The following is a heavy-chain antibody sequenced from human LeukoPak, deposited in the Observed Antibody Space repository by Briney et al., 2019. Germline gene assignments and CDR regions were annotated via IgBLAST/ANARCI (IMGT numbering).Heavy chain of an antibody. Sequence: GGSLRLSCAASEFTFSSYAMSWVRQAPGKGLEWVSAISGSGARTDYADSVKGRFTISRDNSENTTYLQMINLRVEDTAVYYCAKPATFYDILTGYDYWGQGTLVTVSS. J-gene: IGHJ4*02. V-gene: IGHV3-23*01. CDR1: EFTFSSYA. CDR3: AKPATFYDILTGYDY. CDR2: ISGSGART. D-gene: IGHD3-9*01.